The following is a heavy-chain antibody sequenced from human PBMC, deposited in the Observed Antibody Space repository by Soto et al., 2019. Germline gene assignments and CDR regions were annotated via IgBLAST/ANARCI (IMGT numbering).Heavy chain of an antibody. Sequence: QVQLVESGGGVVQPGRPLRLSRAATGFTFSGHGMHCVRQAPGKGLEWVAVVRRDRSNIHYADLVKGPFTISRDNSKNTLDLQMNSLRAEDRAVYYCVRDGVGSRNCDGFSDNWGQGTLVTVSS. CDR3: VRDGVGSRNCDGFSDN. CDR1: GFTFSGHG. J-gene: IGHJ4*02. CDR2: VRRDRSNI. V-gene: IGHV3-33*01. D-gene: IGHD3-10*01.